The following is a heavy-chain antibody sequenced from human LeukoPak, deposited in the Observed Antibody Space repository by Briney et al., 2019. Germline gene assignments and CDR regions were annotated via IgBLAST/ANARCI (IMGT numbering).Heavy chain of an antibody. CDR3: ARDAYYDFWSGSSRGAYYYYYMDV. J-gene: IGHJ6*03. Sequence: PGGSLRLSCAASGFTFSDYYMSWIRQAPGKGLEWVSYISSSGSTIYYADSVKGRFTISRDNSKNTLYLQMNSLRAEDTAVYYCARDAYYDFWSGSSRGAYYYYYMDVWGKGTTVTVSS. CDR1: GFTFSDYY. V-gene: IGHV3-11*04. CDR2: ISSSGSTI. D-gene: IGHD3-3*01.